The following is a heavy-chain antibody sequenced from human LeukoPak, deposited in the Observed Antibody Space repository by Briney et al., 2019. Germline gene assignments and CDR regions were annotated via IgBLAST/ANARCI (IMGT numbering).Heavy chain of an antibody. J-gene: IGHJ4*02. CDR2: ISYDGSNK. D-gene: IGHD6-13*01. CDR3: ARGLAAAGTRGPY. CDR1: GFTFSSYA. V-gene: IGHV3-30-3*01. Sequence: PGGSLRLSCAASGFTFSSYAMHWVRQAPGKGLEWVAVISYDGSNKYYADSLKGRFTISRDNAKNSLYLQMNSLRADDTAVYYCARGLAAAGTRGPYWGQGTLVTVSS.